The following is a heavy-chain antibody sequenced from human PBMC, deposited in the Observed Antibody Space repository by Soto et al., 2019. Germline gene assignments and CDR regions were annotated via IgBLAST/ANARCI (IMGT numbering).Heavy chain of an antibody. CDR2: IDSSGSEI. D-gene: IGHD3-3*01. Sequence: LRLSWSPAPRTSNRYTSKWDHQTPAKRLAWHSCIDSSGSEIYYTDSVKGRFTIPRDNSSSTLYRHMTSLSAEDTAIYYGVNAWRGGYYDMDVWGQGTAVTVSS. J-gene: IGHJ6*02. CDR3: VNAWRGGYYDMDV. V-gene: IGHV3-23*05. CDR1: PRTSNRYT.